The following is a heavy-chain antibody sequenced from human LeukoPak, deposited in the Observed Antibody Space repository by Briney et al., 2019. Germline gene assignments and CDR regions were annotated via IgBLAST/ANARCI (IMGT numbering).Heavy chain of an antibody. D-gene: IGHD6-13*01. CDR1: GDSLSSSY. V-gene: IGHV4-38-2*02. J-gene: IGHJ5*02. CDR3: ARAYSSSWYWNWFDP. Sequence: SETLSLTCTVSGDSLSSSYWGWIRQAPGKGLEWIGSIYNSGSTYYNPSLKSRVTISVDMSKNQFSLKMSSVTAADTAVYYCARAYSSSWYWNWFDPWGQGTLVTVSS. CDR2: IYNSGST.